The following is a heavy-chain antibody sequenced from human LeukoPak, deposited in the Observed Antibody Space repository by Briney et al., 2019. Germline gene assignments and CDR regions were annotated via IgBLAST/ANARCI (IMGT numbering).Heavy chain of an antibody. V-gene: IGHV4-34*01. J-gene: IGHJ4*02. CDR2: VNHSGST. Sequence: SETLSLTCAVDGGSFSGYYSSCIRHPPRSGLEWNGEVNHSGSTNYNPSLKSRVTISVDTSKNQFSLKLSSVTAADTAVYYCASIAIRPKYYFDYWGQGTLVTVSS. CDR1: GGSFSGYY. D-gene: IGHD6-6*01. CDR3: ASIAIRPKYYFDY.